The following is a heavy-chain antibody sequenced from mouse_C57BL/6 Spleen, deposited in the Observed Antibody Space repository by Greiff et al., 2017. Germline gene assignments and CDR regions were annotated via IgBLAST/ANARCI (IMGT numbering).Heavy chain of an antibody. CDR3: ARSTLYYYGSSYFDY. D-gene: IGHD1-1*01. J-gene: IGHJ2*01. CDR2: IDPSDSYT. V-gene: IGHV1-69*01. Sequence: VQLQQPGAELVMPGASVKLSCKASGYTFTSYWMHWVKQRPGQGLEWIGEIDPSDSYTNYNQKFKGKSTLTVDKSSSTAYMQLSSLTSEDSAVYYCARSTLYYYGSSYFDYWGQGTTLTVSS. CDR1: GYTFTSYW.